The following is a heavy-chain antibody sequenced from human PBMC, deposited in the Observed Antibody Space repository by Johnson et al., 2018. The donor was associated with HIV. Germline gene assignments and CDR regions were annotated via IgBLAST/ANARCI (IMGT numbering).Heavy chain of an antibody. J-gene: IGHJ3*02. D-gene: IGHD1-1*01. CDR2: IYSSGST. CDR3: TTDPWWNGYHAFDI. Sequence: QVQLVESGGGLVHPGGSLRLSCAASGFTVSSYGMHWVRQAPGKGLEWVSVIYSSGSTYYTDSVKGRFTTSRDNSKNTVYLQMNSLRAEDTAVYYCTTDPWWNGYHAFDIWGQGTLVTVSS. V-gene: IGHV3-NL1*01. CDR1: GFTVSSYG.